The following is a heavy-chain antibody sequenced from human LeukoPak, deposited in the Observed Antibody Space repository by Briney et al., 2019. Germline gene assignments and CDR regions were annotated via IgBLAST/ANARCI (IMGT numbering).Heavy chain of an antibody. CDR1: GVSISSSNFY. D-gene: IGHD6-13*01. CDR3: ARHCGASSSSWFDY. CDR2: IYYSGST. V-gene: IGHV4-39*01. Sequence: SETLSLTCTVSGVSISSSNFYWGWTRHPPGKGLEWIWSIYYSGSTYYNPPLKRRVTMPVDTPKNQFSLKQSSVTAADTAVYYCARHCGASSSSWFDYWGQGTLVTVSS. J-gene: IGHJ4*02.